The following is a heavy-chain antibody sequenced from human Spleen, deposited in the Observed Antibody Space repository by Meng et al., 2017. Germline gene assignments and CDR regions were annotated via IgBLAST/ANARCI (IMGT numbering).Heavy chain of an antibody. Sequence: VQLLQSGGGLVQPGGSLRLACAASGFTFSDYAMHWVRQAPGKGLDWVAVISDDGSKKFYADFVKGRFTISRDNSKNMVHLQMNSLGAEDTAIYYCAKDGWLVPDYWGQGNLVTVSS. V-gene: IGHV3-30*18. D-gene: IGHD3-10*01. CDR3: AKDGWLVPDY. CDR2: ISDDGSKK. CDR1: GFTFSDYA. J-gene: IGHJ4*02.